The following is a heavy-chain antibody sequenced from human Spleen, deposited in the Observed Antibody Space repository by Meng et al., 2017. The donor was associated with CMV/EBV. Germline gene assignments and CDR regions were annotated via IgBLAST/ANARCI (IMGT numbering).Heavy chain of an antibody. D-gene: IGHD3-22*01. CDR2: IHHSGST. Sequence: GSLRLSCTVSGGSISSSGYYWGWIRQPPGKGLEWIASIHHSGSTYYNPSLKSRVTISLDMSKNQFSLKLTSVTAADTAVYYCARMYYYDSSGYCYYWGQGTLVTVSS. J-gene: IGHJ4*02. V-gene: IGHV4-39*07. CDR1: GGSISSSGYY. CDR3: ARMYYYDSSGYCYY.